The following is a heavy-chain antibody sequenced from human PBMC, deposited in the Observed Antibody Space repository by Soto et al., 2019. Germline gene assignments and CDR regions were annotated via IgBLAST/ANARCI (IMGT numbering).Heavy chain of an antibody. CDR1: GDTFNFYS. Sequence: QVQWVQSGAEVKRPGSSVKVSCKASGDTFNFYSINWVRQAPGLGLEWMGRVNPILSMSNYAQRFQGRVTMTADKSTSTAYMELSGLTSEDTAIYYCATSYGSGYRAFDFWGQGALVTVSS. V-gene: IGHV1-69*04. D-gene: IGHD3-10*01. CDR3: ATSYGSGYRAFDF. CDR2: VNPILSMS. J-gene: IGHJ4*02.